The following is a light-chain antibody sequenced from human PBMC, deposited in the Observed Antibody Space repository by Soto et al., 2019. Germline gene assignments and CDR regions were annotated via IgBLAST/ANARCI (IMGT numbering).Light chain of an antibody. CDR3: QQYDNSPT. Sequence: EIVMTQSPATLSVSPGERATLSCRASQSVNSNLAWYQQKPGQAPRPLIYGASTRATGIPARFSGSGSGTEFTLTISSLQSEDFAVYYCQQYDNSPTFGQGTKVDIK. V-gene: IGKV3D-15*01. J-gene: IGKJ1*01. CDR1: QSVNSN. CDR2: GAS.